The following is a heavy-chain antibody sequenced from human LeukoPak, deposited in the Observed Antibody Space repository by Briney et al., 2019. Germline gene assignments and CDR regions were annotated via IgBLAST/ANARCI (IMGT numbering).Heavy chain of an antibody. D-gene: IGHD5-18*01. Sequence: SVKVSCKASGGTFSSYAISWVRQAPGQGLEWMGRIIPIFGIANYAQKFQGRVTITADKSTSTAYMELSSLRSEDTAVYYCARVDTAIAFGYWGQGTLVTVSS. CDR2: IIPIFGIA. V-gene: IGHV1-69*04. CDR1: GGTFSSYA. CDR3: ARVDTAIAFGY. J-gene: IGHJ4*02.